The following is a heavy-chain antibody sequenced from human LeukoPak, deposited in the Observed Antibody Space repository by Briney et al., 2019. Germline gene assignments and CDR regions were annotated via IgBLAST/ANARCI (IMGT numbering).Heavy chain of an antibody. CDR2: ISGSGGST. CDR1: GFTFSSYA. CDR3: ARDSADCSGGSCYFY. Sequence: PGGSLRLSCVASGFTFSSYAMSWVRQAPGKGLEWVSAISGSGGSTYYADSVKGRFTISRDNSKNTLYLQMNSLRAEDTAVYYCARDSADCSGGSCYFYWGQGTLVTVSS. V-gene: IGHV3-23*01. J-gene: IGHJ4*02. D-gene: IGHD2-15*01.